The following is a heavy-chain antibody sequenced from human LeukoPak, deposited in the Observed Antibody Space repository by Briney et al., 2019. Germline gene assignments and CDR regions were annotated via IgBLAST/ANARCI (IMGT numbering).Heavy chain of an antibody. J-gene: IGHJ4*02. V-gene: IGHV3-48*02. CDR3: AREIVATNKD. D-gene: IGHD3-22*01. Sequence: GGSLRLSCVVSGFTFSSYSMNWVRQAPGKGLEWVSYISRSRSTIYYADSVKGRFTISRDNAKNSLYLQMNSLRDEDTAVYYCAREIVATNKDWGQGTLVTVSS. CDR2: ISRSRSTI. CDR1: GFTFSSYS.